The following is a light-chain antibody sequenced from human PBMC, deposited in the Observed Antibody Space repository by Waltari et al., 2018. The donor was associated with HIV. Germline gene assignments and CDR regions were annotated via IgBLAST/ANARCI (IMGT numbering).Light chain of an antibody. CDR2: EVS. J-gene: IGLJ1*01. V-gene: IGLV2-14*01. CDR3: SSYTSSSTSHV. CDR1: SSDVGGYNY. Sequence: QSALTQPASVSGSPGQSITISCTGTSSDVGGYNYVSWYQQHPGKAPKLMLYEVSNRPSGVSNRFSGSKSGNTASLTISGLQAEDEADYYCSSYTSSSTSHVFGTGTKVTVL.